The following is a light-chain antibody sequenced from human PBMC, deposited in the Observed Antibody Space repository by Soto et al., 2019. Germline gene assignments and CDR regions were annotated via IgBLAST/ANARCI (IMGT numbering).Light chain of an antibody. CDR2: AAS. J-gene: IGKJ4*01. V-gene: IGKV1-6*01. CDR3: LQDYDYPLT. CDR1: QGIRND. Sequence: AIQMTQSPSSLSASVGDRVTISCRASQGIRNDLGWYQQKPGKAPKLLIYAASTLQSGVPSRFSGSGSGTDFPLSISSLHPEDFATYYCLQDYDYPLTFGGGTTVEIK.